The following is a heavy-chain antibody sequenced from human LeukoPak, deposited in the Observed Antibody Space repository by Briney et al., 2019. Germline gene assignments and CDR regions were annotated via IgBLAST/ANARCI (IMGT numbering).Heavy chain of an antibody. D-gene: IGHD3-9*01. CDR2: VYHSGST. CDR1: GGSFSGYY. V-gene: IGHV4-34*01. CDR3: ARLLRYFDWLFPDSYYMDV. Sequence: SETLSLTCAVYGGSFSGYYWSWIRQPPGKGLEWIGSVYHSGSTYYNPSLKSRVTISVDTSKNQFSLKLSSVTAADTAVYYCARLLRYFDWLFPDSYYMDVWGKGTTVTISS. J-gene: IGHJ6*03.